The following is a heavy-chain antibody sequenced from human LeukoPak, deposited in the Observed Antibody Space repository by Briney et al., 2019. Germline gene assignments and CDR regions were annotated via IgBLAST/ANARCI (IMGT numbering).Heavy chain of an antibody. CDR2: IYYSGST. Sequence: SETLSLTCTVSGGSISSYYWSWIRQPPGKGLEWIGYIYYSGSTNYNPSLKSRVTISVDTSKNQFSLKLSSVTAADTAVYYCARGDYGDPGWYFDLWGRGTLVTVSS. J-gene: IGHJ2*01. CDR1: GGSISSYY. V-gene: IGHV4-59*01. D-gene: IGHD4-17*01. CDR3: ARGDYGDPGWYFDL.